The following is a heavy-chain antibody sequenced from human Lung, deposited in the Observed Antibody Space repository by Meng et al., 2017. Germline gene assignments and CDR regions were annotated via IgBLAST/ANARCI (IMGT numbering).Heavy chain of an antibody. D-gene: IGHD3-22*01. J-gene: IGHJ4*02. V-gene: IGHV3-11*01. Sequence: GGSLRLSCAASGFTFSDYYMSWIRQAPGKGLEWVSYISSSGSTIYYADSVKGRFTISRDNAKNSLYLQMNSLRAEDTAVYYCARDGTLQYDSSGYYYSTSFEYWGQGTRVTVS. CDR2: ISSSGSTI. CDR1: GFTFSDYY. CDR3: ARDGTLQYDSSGYYYSTSFEY.